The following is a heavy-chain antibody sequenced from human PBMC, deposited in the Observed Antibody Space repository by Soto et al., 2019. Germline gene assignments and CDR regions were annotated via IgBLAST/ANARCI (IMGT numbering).Heavy chain of an antibody. V-gene: IGHV3-15*07. CDR2: IKSKTDGGTT. CDR3: TTAYYYDSSGYLLDFDY. J-gene: IGHJ4*02. D-gene: IGHD3-22*01. CDR1: GFTFSNAW. Sequence: GGSLRLSCAASGFTFSNAWMNWVRQAPGKGLEWVGRIKSKTDGGTTDYAAPVKGRLTISRDDSKNTLYLQMNSLKTEDTAVYYCTTAYYYDSSGYLLDFDYWGQGTLVTVSS.